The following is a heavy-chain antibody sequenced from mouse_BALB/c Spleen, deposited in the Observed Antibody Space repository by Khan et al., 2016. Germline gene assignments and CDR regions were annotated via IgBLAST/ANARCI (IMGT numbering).Heavy chain of an antibody. CDR3: ARYDGSTYVRGMDY. D-gene: IGHD1-1*01. CDR2: LSHSAST. Sequence: VQLQDSGPSLAKLSQTLSLTCSVTVDSTTRAYWIWIRTFPGTQLAEMAYLSHSASTYSKLSLKSRISITRDTSKNQYYLQLNSVTTEDTATYYCARYDGSTYVRGMDYWGQGTSVTVSS. V-gene: IGHV3-8*02. J-gene: IGHJ4*01. CDR1: VDSTTRAY.